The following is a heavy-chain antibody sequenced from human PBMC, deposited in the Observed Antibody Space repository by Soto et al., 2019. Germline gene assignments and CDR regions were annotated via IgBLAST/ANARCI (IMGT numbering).Heavy chain of an antibody. CDR2: MNPNSGDT. J-gene: IGHJ4*02. Sequence: ASVKVSCKASGYTFTSYDINWVRQATGQGLEWMGRMNPNSGDTGYEQKFQGRVTMTRNISISTAYMELSSLRSEDTAVYYCARARGYCTSTSCSHEYDYWGQGTLVTVSS. CDR1: GYTFTSYD. V-gene: IGHV1-8*01. CDR3: ARARGYCTSTSCSHEYDY. D-gene: IGHD2-2*01.